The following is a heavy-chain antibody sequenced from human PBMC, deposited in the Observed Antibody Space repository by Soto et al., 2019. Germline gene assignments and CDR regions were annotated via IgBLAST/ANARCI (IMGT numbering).Heavy chain of an antibody. V-gene: IGHV4-39*01. CDR2: VYWTGST. Sequence: PSETLSLTCSVSGDSITTNGYHWGWIRQPPGKGLQWIGNVYWTGSTFSHPSLTSRVFISVDTSKNEFSLRLTSVTAADTAVYYCARSHYTYGLIIDYWGPGTLVTVSS. CDR3: ARSHYTYGLIIDY. D-gene: IGHD2-8*01. CDR1: GDSITTNGYH. J-gene: IGHJ4*02.